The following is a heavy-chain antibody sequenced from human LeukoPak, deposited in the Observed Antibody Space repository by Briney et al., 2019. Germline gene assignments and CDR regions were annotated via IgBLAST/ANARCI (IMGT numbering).Heavy chain of an antibody. V-gene: IGHV3-53*01. D-gene: IGHD2-2*01. CDR3: AREVGY. CDR2: IYSGGST. J-gene: IGHJ4*02. CDR1: GFTFSSYA. Sequence: GGSLRLSCAASGFTFSSYAISWVRQAPGKGLEWVSVIYSGGSTYYADSVKGRFTISRDNSKNTLYLQMNSLRAEDTAVYYCAREVGYWGQGTLVTVSS.